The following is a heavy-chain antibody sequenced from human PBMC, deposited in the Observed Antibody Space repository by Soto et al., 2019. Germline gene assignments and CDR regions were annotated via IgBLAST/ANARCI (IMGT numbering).Heavy chain of an antibody. J-gene: IGHJ3*02. CDR2: ISYDGSNK. Sequence: QVQLVESGGGVVQPGRSLRLSCAASGFTFSSYGMHWVRQAPGKGLEWVAVISYDGSNKYYADSVKGRFTISRDNSKNTLYLQMNSRRAEDTAVYYCAKSELGYCSGGSCYSGAFDIWGQGTMVTVSS. CDR3: AKSELGYCSGGSCYSGAFDI. CDR1: GFTFSSYG. V-gene: IGHV3-30*18. D-gene: IGHD2-15*01.